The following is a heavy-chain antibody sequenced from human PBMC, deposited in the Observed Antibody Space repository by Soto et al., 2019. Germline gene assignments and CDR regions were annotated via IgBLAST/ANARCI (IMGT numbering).Heavy chain of an antibody. D-gene: IGHD3-22*01. J-gene: IGHJ4*02. CDR3: ARASYSYYYDSSGQFDY. CDR1: GYTFTSYA. V-gene: IGHV1-3*01. CDR2: INAGNGNT. Sequence: QVQLVQSGAEVKKPGASVKVSCKASGYTFTSYAMHWVRQGPGQRLEWMGWINAGNGNTKYSQKFQGRVTITRDTSASTAYMELSSLRSEDTAVYYCARASYSYYYDSSGQFDYWGQGTLVTVSS.